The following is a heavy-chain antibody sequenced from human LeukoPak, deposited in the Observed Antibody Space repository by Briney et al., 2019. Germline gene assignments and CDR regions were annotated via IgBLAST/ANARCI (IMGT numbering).Heavy chain of an antibody. J-gene: IGHJ4*02. V-gene: IGHV1-2*06. Sequence: ASVKVSCKASGYTFTGYYMHWVRQAPGQGLEWMGRINPNSGGTHYAQKFQGRVTMPRDTSISTAYMERSRLRSDDTAVYYCARSDRSSRFDYWGQGTLVTVSS. CDR1: GYTFTGYY. CDR2: INPNSGGT. CDR3: ARSDRSSRFDY. D-gene: IGHD6-13*01.